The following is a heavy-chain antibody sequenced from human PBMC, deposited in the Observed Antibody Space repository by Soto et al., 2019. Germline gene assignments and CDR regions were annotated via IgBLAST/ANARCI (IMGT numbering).Heavy chain of an antibody. J-gene: IGHJ1*01. CDR3: STHSDDQHDSSAYYLSFDC. CDR1: GITLRDYG. CDR2: FIPVFRAE. Sequence: VQLVQSGAEVKRPGSSVKVSCKTSGITLRDYGLSWVRLAPGHGLEWMGAFIPVFRAETYTEKFKGRLSISFDETPATAYMEPTRLTSVDTVVYYCSTHSDDQHDSSAYYLSFDCWCQGTQVTVSA. V-gene: IGHV1-69*05. D-gene: IGHD3-22*01.